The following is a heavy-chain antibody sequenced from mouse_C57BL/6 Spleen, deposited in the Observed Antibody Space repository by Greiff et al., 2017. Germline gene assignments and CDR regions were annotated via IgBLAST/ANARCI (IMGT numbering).Heavy chain of an antibody. CDR3: ARALTIVTDYYAMDY. Sequence: EVMLVESEGGLVQPGSSMKLSCTASGFTFSDYYMAWVRQVPEKGLEWVANINYDGSSTYYLDSLKSRFIISRDNAKNILYLQMSSLKSEDTATYYCARALTIVTDYYAMDYWGQGTSVTVSS. J-gene: IGHJ4*01. CDR1: GFTFSDYY. D-gene: IGHD2-5*01. V-gene: IGHV5-16*01. CDR2: INYDGSST.